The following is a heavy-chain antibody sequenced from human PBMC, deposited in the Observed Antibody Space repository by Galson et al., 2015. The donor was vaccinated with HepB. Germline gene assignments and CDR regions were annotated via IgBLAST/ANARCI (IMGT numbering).Heavy chain of an antibody. Sequence: SVKVSCKASDGSFSNYAISWVRQAPGQGLEWVGGFIPTLLSATSAQKFQGRVPITADYMELTNLTSPASAVYYCARDHSGQVRASTLRATGYLYAMDVWGQGTTVSVSS. CDR3: ARDHSGQVRASTLRATGYLYAMDV. V-gene: IGHV1-69*13. CDR2: FIPTLLSA. CDR1: DGSFSNYA. J-gene: IGHJ6*02. D-gene: IGHD2-2*01.